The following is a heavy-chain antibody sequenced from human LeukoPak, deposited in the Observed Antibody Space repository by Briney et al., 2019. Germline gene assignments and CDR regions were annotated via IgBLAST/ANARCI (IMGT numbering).Heavy chain of an antibody. Sequence: ASVKVSCKASGYTFTSYAMNWVGQAPGQGLEWMGWINTNTGNPTYAQGFTGRFVFSLDTSVSTAYLQISSLKAEDTAVYYCARGRGESDYVWGSYRYYGMDVWGQGTTVTVSS. CDR1: GYTFTSYA. V-gene: IGHV7-4-1*02. J-gene: IGHJ6*02. CDR3: ARGRGESDYVWGSYRYYGMDV. D-gene: IGHD3-16*02. CDR2: INTNTGNP.